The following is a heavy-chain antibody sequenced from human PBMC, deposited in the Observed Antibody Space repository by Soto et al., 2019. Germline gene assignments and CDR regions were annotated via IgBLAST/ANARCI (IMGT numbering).Heavy chain of an antibody. CDR2: IYYSGST. CDR3: ASSDDCSGGSCGAIPTLFDY. V-gene: IGHV4-31*03. J-gene: IGHJ4*02. D-gene: IGHD2-15*01. CDR1: GGSISSGGYY. Sequence: QVQLQESGPGLVKPSQTLSLTCTVSGGSISSGGYYWSWIRQHPGKGLEWIGYIYYSGSTYYNPSLKSRVTISVDTSKNQFSLKLSSVTAADTAVYYCASSDDCSGGSCGAIPTLFDYWGQGTLVTVSS.